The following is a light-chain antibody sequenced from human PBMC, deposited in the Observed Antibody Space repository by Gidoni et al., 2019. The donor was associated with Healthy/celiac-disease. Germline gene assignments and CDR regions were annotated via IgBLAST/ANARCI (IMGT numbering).Light chain of an antibody. CDR3: QQRSNRPPLT. Sequence: FLTQSPATLSLSPGERATFSCRASQSVSSYLAWYQQKPGQAPRLLIYDASNRATGIPAKFSGSGSGTDFTITISSIEPEDFAVYYCQQRSNRPPLTFGGGTKVEIK. CDR2: DAS. CDR1: QSVSSY. V-gene: IGKV3-11*01. J-gene: IGKJ4*01.